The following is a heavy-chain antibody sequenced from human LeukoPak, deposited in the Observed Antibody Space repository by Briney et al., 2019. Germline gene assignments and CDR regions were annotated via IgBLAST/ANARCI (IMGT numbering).Heavy chain of an antibody. CDR1: GYTFTSYG. J-gene: IGHJ5*02. Sequence: EASVKVSCKASGYTFTSYGISWVRQAPGQGLEWMGGIIPIFGTANYAQKFQGRVTITADESTSTAYMELSSLRSEDTAAYYCARDLGSGYDRGDYNWFDPWGQGTLVTVSS. CDR2: IIPIFGTA. CDR3: ARDLGSGYDRGDYNWFDP. D-gene: IGHD5-12*01. V-gene: IGHV1-69*13.